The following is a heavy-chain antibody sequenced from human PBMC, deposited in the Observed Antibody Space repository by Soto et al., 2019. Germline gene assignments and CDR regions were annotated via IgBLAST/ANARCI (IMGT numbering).Heavy chain of an antibody. Sequence: SCSASGFTFSEYSMHWVRQAPGKGLQYVSTISSDGDITYYADSVKGRFTISRDNSKNTLYLQMNSLRPEDTAVYYCVKVSTFYDILTGYYSTNFFEPWGQGTLVTVSS. V-gene: IGHV3-64D*06. CDR1: GFTFSEYS. D-gene: IGHD3-9*01. J-gene: IGHJ5*02. CDR3: VKVSTFYDILTGYYSTNFFEP. CDR2: ISSDGDIT.